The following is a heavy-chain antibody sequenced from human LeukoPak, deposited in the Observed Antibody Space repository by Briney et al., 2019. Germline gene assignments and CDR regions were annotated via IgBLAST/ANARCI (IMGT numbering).Heavy chain of an antibody. V-gene: IGHV4-4*02. Sequence: PSETLSLTCAVSGGSISSSNWWSWVRQPPGKGLEWIGEIYHSGSTNYNPSLKSRVTISVDKSKNQFSLKLSSVTAADTAVYYCARGSLGSIAAAGDTTLGNYYYYGMDVWGQGTTVTVSS. J-gene: IGHJ6*02. CDR3: ARGSLGSIAAAGDTTLGNYYYYGMDV. CDR1: GGSISSSNW. D-gene: IGHD6-13*01. CDR2: IYHSGST.